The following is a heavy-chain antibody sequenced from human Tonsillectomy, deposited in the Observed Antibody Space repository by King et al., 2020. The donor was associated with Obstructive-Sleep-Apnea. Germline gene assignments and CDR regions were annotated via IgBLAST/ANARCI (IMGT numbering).Heavy chain of an antibody. CDR3: ARLGASGWYD. Sequence: QLQESGPGLVKPSETLSLTCTVSGDSISSYYCSWILQPPGKGLEWIGYINDSGITNYNPSLKSRVTISVDTSNNQFSLKLSSVTAADTAVYYCARLGASGWYDWGQGTLVTVSS. CDR2: INDSGIT. J-gene: IGHJ4*02. D-gene: IGHD6-19*01. V-gene: IGHV4-59*08. CDR1: GDSISSYY.